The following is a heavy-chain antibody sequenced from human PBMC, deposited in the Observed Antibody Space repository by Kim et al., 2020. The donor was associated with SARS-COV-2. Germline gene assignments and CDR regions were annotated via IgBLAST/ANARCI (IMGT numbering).Heavy chain of an antibody. D-gene: IGHD4-17*01. CDR3: VARGTVY. V-gene: IGHV1-2*02. CDR2: PNSGGT. Sequence: PNSGGTNYAQKFQGRVTMTRDTSISTAYMELSRLRSDDTAVYYCVARGTVYWGQGTLVTVSS. J-gene: IGHJ4*02.